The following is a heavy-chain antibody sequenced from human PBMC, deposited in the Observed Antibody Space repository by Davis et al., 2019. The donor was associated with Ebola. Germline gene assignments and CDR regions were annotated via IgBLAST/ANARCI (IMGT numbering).Heavy chain of an antibody. Sequence: GESLKISCKGSGYSFTSYWISWVRQMPGKGLEWMGRINPSDSSTNYSPSFEGHVTMSTDKSIGTAYLQWSSLKASDTAMYYCARNIPGYCSSTSCYKDYFDYWGQGTLVTVSS. CDR2: INPSDSST. V-gene: IGHV5-10-1*01. CDR3: ARNIPGYCSSTSCYKDYFDY. J-gene: IGHJ4*02. CDR1: GYSFTSYW. D-gene: IGHD2-2*02.